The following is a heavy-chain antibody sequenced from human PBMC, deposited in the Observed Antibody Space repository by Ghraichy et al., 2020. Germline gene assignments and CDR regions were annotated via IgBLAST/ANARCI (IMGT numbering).Heavy chain of an antibody. CDR2: IKTKAYSYAT. CDR3: IPYCSSGSCYSDFHY. CDR1: GFTFSGSN. Sequence: GGSLRLSCAGSGFTFSGSNMHWVRQASGKGLEWVGRIKTKAYSYATAYAASMKGRFAISREDSKNTVHLQMNSLNTEDTAIYYCIPYCSSGSCYSDFHYWGQGTLVTVSS. J-gene: IGHJ4*02. D-gene: IGHD2-15*01. V-gene: IGHV3-73*01.